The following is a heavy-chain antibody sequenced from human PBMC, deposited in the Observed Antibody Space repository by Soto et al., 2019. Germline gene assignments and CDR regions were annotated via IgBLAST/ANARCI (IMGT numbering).Heavy chain of an antibody. CDR3: ASAHGYSVIGVFDY. CDR1: GXTFXSYA. Sequence: QVQLVQSGAEVKKPXSSVXVSCKAXGXTFXSYAXXXVRQAPXQXXXWMGGIIPIFGTANYAQKFQGRVTITADESTSTAYMELSSLRSEDTAVYYCASAHGYSVIGVFDYWGQGTLVTVSS. CDR2: IIPIFGTA. J-gene: IGHJ4*02. D-gene: IGHD2-15*01. V-gene: IGHV1-69*01.